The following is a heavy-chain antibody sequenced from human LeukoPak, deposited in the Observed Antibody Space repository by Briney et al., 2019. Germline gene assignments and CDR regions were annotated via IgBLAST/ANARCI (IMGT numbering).Heavy chain of an antibody. CDR2: ISSSSSTI. Sequence: GGSLRLSCAASGFTFSRYSMNWVRQAPGKGLEWVSYISSSSSTIYYADSVKGRFTISRDNAKNSLYLQVNSLRAEDTAVYYCARVHYDILTGYAAHFDYWGQGTLATVSS. CDR3: ARVHYDILTGYAAHFDY. CDR1: GFTFSRYS. V-gene: IGHV3-48*01. J-gene: IGHJ4*02. D-gene: IGHD3-9*01.